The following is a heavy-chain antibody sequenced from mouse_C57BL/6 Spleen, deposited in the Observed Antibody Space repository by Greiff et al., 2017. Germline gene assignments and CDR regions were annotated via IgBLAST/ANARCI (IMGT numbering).Heavy chain of an antibody. Sequence: VQLKESEGGLVQPGSSMKLSCTASGFTFSDYYMAWVRQVPEKGLEWVANINYDGSSTYYLDSLKSRFIISRDNAKNILYLQMSSLKSEDTATYYCAREKDYGRLDWGQGTTLTVSS. CDR1: GFTFSDYY. J-gene: IGHJ2*01. CDR3: AREKDYGRLD. V-gene: IGHV5-16*01. D-gene: IGHD2-4*01. CDR2: INYDGSST.